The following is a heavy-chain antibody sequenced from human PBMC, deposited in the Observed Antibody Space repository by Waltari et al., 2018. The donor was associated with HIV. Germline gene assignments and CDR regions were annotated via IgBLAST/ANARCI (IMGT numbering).Heavy chain of an antibody. D-gene: IGHD2-21*02. CDR1: GYSFTTYW. CDR3: ARRAGDWDVDY. V-gene: IGHV5-51*01. CDR2: IYPGESDT. Sequence: EVQLVQSGAEVKKPGESLKISCQASGYSFTTYWIGWVRQLPGKGLEWMGIIYPGESDTRYSPSFQGQVTISADKSISTAYLQGSSLKASDTAMYYCARRAGDWDVDYWGQGTLVTVSS. J-gene: IGHJ4*02.